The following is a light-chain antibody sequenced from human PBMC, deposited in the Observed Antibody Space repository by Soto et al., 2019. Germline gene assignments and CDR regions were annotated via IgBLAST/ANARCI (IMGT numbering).Light chain of an antibody. J-gene: IGKJ1*01. CDR3: QQYNSRPWT. V-gene: IGKV1-5*01. Sequence: DIQMTQSPSTLSASVGDRVTITCRASQSISSWLAWYQQKPGKAPKLLIYDASSLESGVPSRFSGSGSGTEFTLTISSLQPDDFATNYCQQYNSRPWTFGQGTKVEIK. CDR1: QSISSW. CDR2: DAS.